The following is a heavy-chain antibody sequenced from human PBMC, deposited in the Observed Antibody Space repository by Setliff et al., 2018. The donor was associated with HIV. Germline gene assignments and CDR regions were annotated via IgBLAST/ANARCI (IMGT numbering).Heavy chain of an antibody. CDR1: GFSVSHYS. CDR2: ISSSSNTI. J-gene: IGHJ4*02. D-gene: IGHD1-26*01. CDR3: VREIVGATDYLDY. V-gene: IGHV3-48*01. Sequence: GGSLRLSCAASGFSVSHYSMNWVRQAPGKGLEWISYISSSSNTIYYADSVKGRLAISRDNAKNSLYLQMNSLRAEDTAVYYCVREIVGATDYLDYWGQGTLVTVS.